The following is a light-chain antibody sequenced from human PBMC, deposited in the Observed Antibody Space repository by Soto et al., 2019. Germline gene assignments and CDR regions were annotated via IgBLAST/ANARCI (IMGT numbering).Light chain of an antibody. J-gene: IGLJ1*01. CDR3: SSYTTTSTYV. CDR2: GVT. CDR1: SSDVGGYDY. V-gene: IGLV2-14*01. Sequence: QSVLTQPASVSGSPGQSITISCTGTSSDVGGYDYVSWYQQHPGKAPNFVIYGVTNRPSGVSHRFSGSKSGNTAFLTISGLQAEDEADYYCSSYTTTSTYVFGTGTKLTVL.